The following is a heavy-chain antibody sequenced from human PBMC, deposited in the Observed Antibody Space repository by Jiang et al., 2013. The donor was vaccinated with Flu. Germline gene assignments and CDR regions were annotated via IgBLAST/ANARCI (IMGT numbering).Heavy chain of an antibody. CDR3: ARNGPAANAAYFDY. V-gene: IGHV1-18*01. J-gene: IGHJ4*02. Sequence: SCKTSGYTFTNYDIEWVRQATGQGLEWMGWISPYNGNTNYAQKLQGRVTMTTDTSTSTAYMELRSLRSDDTAVYYCARNGPAANAAYFDYWGQGTLVTVSS. CDR2: ISPYNGNT. D-gene: IGHD2-2*01. CDR1: GYTFTNYD.